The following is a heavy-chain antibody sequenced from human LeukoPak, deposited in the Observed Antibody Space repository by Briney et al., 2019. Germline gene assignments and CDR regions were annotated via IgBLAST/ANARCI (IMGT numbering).Heavy chain of an antibody. CDR2: ISYDGSNK. D-gene: IGHD6-13*01. Sequence: GGPLRLSCAASGFTFSSYGMHWVRQAPGKGLEWVAVISYDGSNKYYADSVKGRFTISRDNSKNTLYLQMNSLRAEDTAVYYCAKEGHGSSLDYWGQGTLVTVSS. V-gene: IGHV3-30*18. J-gene: IGHJ4*02. CDR3: AKEGHGSSLDY. CDR1: GFTFSSYG.